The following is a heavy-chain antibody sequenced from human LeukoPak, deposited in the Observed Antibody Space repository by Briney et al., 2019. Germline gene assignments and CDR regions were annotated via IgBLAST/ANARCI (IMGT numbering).Heavy chain of an antibody. V-gene: IGHV4-34*01. CDR3: ARDRRAYYYDSSGFVLGAFDI. J-gene: IGHJ3*02. CDR1: GGSFSGYY. D-gene: IGHD3-22*01. Sequence: TSETLSLTCAVYGGSFSGYYWSWIRQPPGKGLEWIGEINHSGSTNYNPSLKSRVTISVDTSKNQFSLKLSSVTAADTAVYYCARDRRAYYYDSSGFVLGAFDIWGQGTMVTVSS. CDR2: INHSGST.